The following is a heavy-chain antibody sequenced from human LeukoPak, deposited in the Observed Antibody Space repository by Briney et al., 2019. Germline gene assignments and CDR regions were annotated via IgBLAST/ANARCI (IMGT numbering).Heavy chain of an antibody. CDR2: IIPIFGTA. D-gene: IGHD4-23*01. J-gene: IGHJ3*02. CDR3: SILRWGGNPLDAFDI. Sequence: GASVKVSCKGSGGTFISYAIRWVGQAPGQGVEWMGRIIPIFGTAKYEQKFQGRVTITTDESTSTAYMDLSSLRSEDTAVYYCSILRWGGNPLDAFDIWGQGTMVTVSS. CDR1: GGTFISYA. V-gene: IGHV1-69*05.